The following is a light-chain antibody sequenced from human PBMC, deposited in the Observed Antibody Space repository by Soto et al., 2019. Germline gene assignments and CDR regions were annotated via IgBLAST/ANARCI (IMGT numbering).Light chain of an antibody. CDR3: QNYGNSPWT. CDR1: QSVTSSY. J-gene: IGKJ1*01. CDR2: GAS. V-gene: IGKV3-20*01. Sequence: EIVLTQSPGTLSLFPGERGTLSCRASQSVTSSYLAGASSRATGIPDRFSGSGSGTDFTLTISRLEPEYFAVYYCQNYGNSPWTFGQGTKVDIK.